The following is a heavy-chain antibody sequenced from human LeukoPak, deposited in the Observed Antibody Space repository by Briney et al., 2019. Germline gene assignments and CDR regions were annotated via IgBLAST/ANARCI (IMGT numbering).Heavy chain of an antibody. Sequence: SETLSLTCAVYGGSFSGYYWSWIRQPPGKGLEWIGEINHSGSTNYNPSLKSRVTMSVDTSKNQFSLKLSSVTAADTAVYYCASTYYYDSSGYYYVNYFDYWGQGTLVTVSS. CDR1: GGSFSGYY. CDR2: INHSGST. D-gene: IGHD3-22*01. J-gene: IGHJ4*02. V-gene: IGHV4-34*01. CDR3: ASTYYYDSSGYYYVNYFDY.